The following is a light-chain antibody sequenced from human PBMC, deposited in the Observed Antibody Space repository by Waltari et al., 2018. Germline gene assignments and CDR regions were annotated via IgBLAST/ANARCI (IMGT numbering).Light chain of an antibody. CDR1: QSVGRT. V-gene: IGKV3-20*01. CDR2: GAS. Sequence: EIVLTQSPGTLSLSPGERATLSCRASQSVGRTLAWYQQRLGQAPRLLMYGASSRAANIPDRFAGSGSGTDFSLTINRLEPEDFAVYYCQHYLRLPVSFGQGTKVEIK. J-gene: IGKJ1*01. CDR3: QHYLRLPVS.